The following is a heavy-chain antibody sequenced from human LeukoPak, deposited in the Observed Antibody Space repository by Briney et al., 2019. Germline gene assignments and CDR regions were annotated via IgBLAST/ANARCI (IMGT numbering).Heavy chain of an antibody. V-gene: IGHV3-21*01. J-gene: IGHJ4*02. CDR1: GFTFSSYS. D-gene: IGHD6-13*01. Sequence: GGSLRLSCAASGFTFSSYSMNWVRQAPGKGLEWVSSISSGSTYMYYADSVKGRFTIPRDNAQNSMYLQMNSLTAEDTAVYYCARGHISATGRFDYWGQGTLVTVSS. CDR3: ARGHISATGRFDY. CDR2: ISSGSTYM.